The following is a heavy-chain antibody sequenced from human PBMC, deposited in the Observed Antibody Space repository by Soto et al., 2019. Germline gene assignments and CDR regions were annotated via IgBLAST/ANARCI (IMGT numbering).Heavy chain of an antibody. V-gene: IGHV1-2*02. CDR3: ARDYGDYLFDY. CDR2: INPNSGGT. CDR1: GYNFTGYY. Sequence: ASVKVSCKASGYNFTGYYMHWVRQAPGQGLEWMGWINPNSGGTNYAQKFQGRVTMTRDSSISTAYMELSRLRCDDTAVYYCARDYGDYLFDYWGQGALVTIAS. J-gene: IGHJ4*02. D-gene: IGHD4-17*01.